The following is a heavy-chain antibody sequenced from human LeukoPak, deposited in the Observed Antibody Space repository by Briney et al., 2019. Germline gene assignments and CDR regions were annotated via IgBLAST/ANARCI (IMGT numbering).Heavy chain of an antibody. Sequence: ASVKVSCKASGYTFTGYYMHWVRQAPGQGLEWMGWINPNSGGTNYAQKFQGRVTMTRDTSIITAYMELSRLRSDDTAVYYCAILGRGEPTTSDAFDIWGQGTMVTVSS. CDR2: INPNSGGT. D-gene: IGHD1-26*01. CDR3: AILGRGEPTTSDAFDI. V-gene: IGHV1-2*02. J-gene: IGHJ3*02. CDR1: GYTFTGYY.